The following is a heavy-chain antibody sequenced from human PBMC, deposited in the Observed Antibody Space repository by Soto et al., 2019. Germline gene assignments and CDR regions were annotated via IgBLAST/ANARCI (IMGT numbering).Heavy chain of an antibody. J-gene: IGHJ4*02. Sequence: ASVKVSCKASEYSFTGHYLHWMRQAPGQGLEWMGWIDPKSGDTNYAQKFQERVTMTSDTSISTAYLDLNSLRAEDTALYYCAKSHTTSGWYVTTDYWGQGTRVTVSS. CDR3: AKSHTTSGWYVTTDY. CDR1: EYSFTGHY. CDR2: IDPKSGDT. D-gene: IGHD6-19*01. V-gene: IGHV1-2*02.